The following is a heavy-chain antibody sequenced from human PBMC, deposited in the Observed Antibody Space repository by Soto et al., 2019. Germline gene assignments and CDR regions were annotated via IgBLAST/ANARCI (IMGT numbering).Heavy chain of an antibody. V-gene: IGHV4-59*01. Sequence: PSETLPLTCPFSGDSIISYFWIWIRQTPGKGLEWIGYLHYSGSTNYNPSLKSRVTTSVDTSQNQFSLSLSSVTAADTAVYYCASANQIAPKRNAFDIWGQGTLVTVSS. CDR1: GDSIISYF. D-gene: IGHD6-13*01. CDR3: ASANQIAPKRNAFDI. J-gene: IGHJ3*02. CDR2: LHYSGST.